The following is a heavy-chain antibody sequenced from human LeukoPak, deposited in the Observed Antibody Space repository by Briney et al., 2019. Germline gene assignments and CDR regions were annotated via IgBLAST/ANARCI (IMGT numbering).Heavy chain of an antibody. Sequence: GGSLRLSCAASGFTFSSYAMSWVRQAPGKGLEWVSGISGSGGSTYYAHSVNGRFTISRDNSKNKLYLQMNSLRAEDTAVYYCAKDRADSGNSYGLDYWGQGTLVTVSS. D-gene: IGHD5-18*01. CDR1: GFTFSSYA. CDR2: ISGSGGST. CDR3: AKDRADSGNSYGLDY. J-gene: IGHJ4*02. V-gene: IGHV3-23*01.